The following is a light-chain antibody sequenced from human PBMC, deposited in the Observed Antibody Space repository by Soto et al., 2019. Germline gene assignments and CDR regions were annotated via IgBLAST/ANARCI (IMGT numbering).Light chain of an antibody. CDR1: TSNIGAGSD. J-gene: IGLJ3*02. CDR3: QSYDNSLSGVV. V-gene: IGLV1-40*01. CDR2: GNN. Sequence: QSVLTQPPSVSEAPGQRVTISCTGSTSNIGAGSDVHWYQQLPGTAPKLLIYGNNNRPSGVPDRFSGSKSGTSASLAITGLQAEDEADYYCQSYDNSLSGVVFGGGTKLTVL.